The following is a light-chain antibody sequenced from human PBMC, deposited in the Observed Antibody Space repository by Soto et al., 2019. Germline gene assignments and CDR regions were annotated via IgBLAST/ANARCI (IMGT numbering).Light chain of an antibody. V-gene: IGKV1-39*01. Sequence: DIQMTQSPSSLSASVGDRVTITCRASQSISSNLNWYQQKPGEAHKLLIYVASSLQSGVPSRFSGSESGTDYTLTISSLQPDDFGTYYCQQSYSTPYTFGQGTKLEIK. CDR3: QQSYSTPYT. CDR1: QSISSN. J-gene: IGKJ2*01. CDR2: VAS.